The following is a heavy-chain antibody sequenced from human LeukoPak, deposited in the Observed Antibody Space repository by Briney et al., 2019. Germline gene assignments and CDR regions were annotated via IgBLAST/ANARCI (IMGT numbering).Heavy chain of an antibody. CDR3: ARGGDFWSEKTTLFDY. CDR2: INPNSGGT. V-gene: IGHV1-2*02. Sequence: GASVKVSCKASGYTFTSYYMHWVRQAPGQGLEWMGIINPNSGGTNYAQKFQGRVTMTRDTSISTAYMELSRLRSDDTAVYYCARGGDFWSEKTTLFDYWGQGTLVTVSS. J-gene: IGHJ4*02. D-gene: IGHD3-3*01. CDR1: GYTFTSYY.